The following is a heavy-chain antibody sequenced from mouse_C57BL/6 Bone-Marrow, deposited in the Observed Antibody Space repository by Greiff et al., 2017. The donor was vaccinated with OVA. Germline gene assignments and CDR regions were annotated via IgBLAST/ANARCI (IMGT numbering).Heavy chain of an antibody. Sequence: VQLKESGAELVRPGASVKLSCTASGFNIKDDYMHWVKQRPEQGLEWIGWIDPENGDTEYASKFQGKATITADTSSNTAYLQLSSLTSEDTAVYYCTTGGGNYGFAYWGQGTLVTVSA. CDR2: IDPENGDT. CDR3: TTGGGNYGFAY. CDR1: GFNIKDDY. V-gene: IGHV14-4*01. J-gene: IGHJ3*01. D-gene: IGHD2-1*01.